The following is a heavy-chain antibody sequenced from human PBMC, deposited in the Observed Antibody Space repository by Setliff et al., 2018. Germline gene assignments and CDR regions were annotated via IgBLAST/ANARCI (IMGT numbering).Heavy chain of an antibody. Sequence: SETLSLTCTVSGCSISSGGYYWSWIRQHPGKGLEWIGYIYYSGSTYYNPSLKSRVTISVDTSKNQFSLKLSSVTAADTAVYYCAGAPLTTTVRHAFDIWGQGTMVTVSS. J-gene: IGHJ3*02. CDR1: GCSISSGGYY. CDR2: IYYSGST. V-gene: IGHV4-31*03. CDR3: AGAPLTTTVRHAFDI. D-gene: IGHD4-4*01.